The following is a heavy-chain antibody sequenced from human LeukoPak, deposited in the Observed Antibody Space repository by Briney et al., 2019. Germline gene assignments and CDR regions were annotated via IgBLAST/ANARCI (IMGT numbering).Heavy chain of an antibody. Sequence: PSETLSLTCTVSGGSISSYYWSWIRQPPGKGLEWIGYIYYSGSTNYNPSLKSRVTISVDTSKNQFSLKLSSVTAADTAVYYCARESYYYYGMDVWGKGTTVTVSS. CDR3: ARESYYYYGMDV. V-gene: IGHV4-59*01. CDR2: IYYSGST. CDR1: GGSISSYY. J-gene: IGHJ6*04.